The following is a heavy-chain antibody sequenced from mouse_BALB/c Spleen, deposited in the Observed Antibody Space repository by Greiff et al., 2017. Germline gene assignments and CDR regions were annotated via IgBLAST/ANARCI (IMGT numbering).Heavy chain of an antibody. V-gene: IGHV5-12-1*01. CDR3: TRDDDTTSGFAY. D-gene: IGHD2-12*01. CDR1: GFAFSSYD. CDR2: ISSGGGST. Sequence: EVQLVESGGGLVKPGGSLKLSCAASGFAFSSYDMSWVRQTPEKRLEWVAYISSGGGSTYYPDSVKGRFTISRDNAKNTLYLQMSSLKSEDTAMYYCTRDDDTTSGFAYWGQGTLVTVSA. J-gene: IGHJ3*01.